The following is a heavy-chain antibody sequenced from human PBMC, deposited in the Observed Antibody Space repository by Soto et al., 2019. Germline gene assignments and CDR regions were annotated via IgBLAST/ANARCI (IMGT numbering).Heavy chain of an antibody. CDR3: SRELPDRSGYYYFES. CDR2: IRNKAKSYTT. CDR1: GFTLSDHY. D-gene: IGHD3-22*01. V-gene: IGHV3-72*01. Sequence: GGSLRLSCAASGFTLSDHYIDWVRQAPGGRPEWVGRIRNKAKSYTTEYAASVRGRFTISRDDSEDSLYLQMNSLRIEDTAVYYCSRELPDRSGYYYFESWGQGTLVTVSS. J-gene: IGHJ4*02.